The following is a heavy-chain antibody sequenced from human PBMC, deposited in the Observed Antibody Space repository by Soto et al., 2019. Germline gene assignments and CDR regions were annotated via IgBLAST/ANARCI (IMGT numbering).Heavy chain of an antibody. J-gene: IGHJ5*02. D-gene: IGHD3-10*01. V-gene: IGHV3-23*01. CDR2: ISHSGSST. CDR3: AKGSWVHHGSEGGNWLDP. CDR1: GVTFSNFA. Sequence: EVQFLESGGGLVQPGGSLRLSCTASGVTFSNFAMNWVGQAPGKGLEWVSGISHSGSSTYYADSLKGRFTISRDNSKNTLFLQMNSLTAEDTAVYYCAKGSWVHHGSEGGNWLDPWGQGTLVTVSS.